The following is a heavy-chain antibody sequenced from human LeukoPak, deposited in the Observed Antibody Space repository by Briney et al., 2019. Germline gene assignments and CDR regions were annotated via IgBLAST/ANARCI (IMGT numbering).Heavy chain of an antibody. J-gene: IGHJ4*02. D-gene: IGHD3-10*01. CDR3: ARGGKLTMLRGVNDY. V-gene: IGHV3-48*03. CDR1: GFTFSSYE. CDR2: ISSSGRTI. Sequence: GGSLRLSCAASGFTFSSYEMNWVRQAPGKGLEWVSYISSSGRTIYYADSVKGRFTMSRDNAKNSLSLQMNSLRAEDTAVYYCARGGKLTMLRGVNDYWGQGTLVTVSS.